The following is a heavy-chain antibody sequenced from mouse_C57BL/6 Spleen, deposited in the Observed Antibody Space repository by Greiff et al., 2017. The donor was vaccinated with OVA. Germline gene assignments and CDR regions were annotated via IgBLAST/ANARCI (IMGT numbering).Heavy chain of an antibody. CDR2: IYPGSGNT. CDR3: ARKALGNYFDY. J-gene: IGHJ2*01. CDR1: GYSFTSYY. D-gene: IGHD3-3*01. V-gene: IGHV1-66*01. Sequence: QVQLQQSGPELVKPGASVKISCKASGYSFTSYYIHWVKQRPGQGLEWIGWIYPGSGNTKYNEKFKGKATLTADTSSSTAYMQLSSLTSEDSAVYYCARKALGNYFDYWGQGTTLTVSS.